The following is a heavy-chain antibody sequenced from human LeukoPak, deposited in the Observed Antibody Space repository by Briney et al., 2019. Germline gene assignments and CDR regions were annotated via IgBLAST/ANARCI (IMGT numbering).Heavy chain of an antibody. D-gene: IGHD1-14*01. CDR3: ARERTGDDFDV. J-gene: IGHJ3*01. Sequence: PGGSLRLSCAASGFTFNTYTVNWVRQAPGKGLEWVSYISGSSGIIDYADSVRGRFTISRDNAKNSLYLQMNSLRAEDTAVYYCARERTGDDFDVWGQGTMVTVSS. V-gene: IGHV3-48*01. CDR1: GFTFNTYT. CDR2: ISGSSGII.